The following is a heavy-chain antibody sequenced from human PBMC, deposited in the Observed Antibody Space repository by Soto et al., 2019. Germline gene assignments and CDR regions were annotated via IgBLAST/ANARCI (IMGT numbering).Heavy chain of an antibody. CDR3: ARAGGRNRVDFWSGYDN. CDR2: INTNTGNP. Sequence: ASVKVSCKASGYTFTGYAMNWVRQAPGQGLEWMGWINTNTGNPTYAQGFTGRFVFSLDTSVSTAYLQICSLKAEDTAVYYCARAGGRNRVDFWSGYDNWGQGTLVTVSS. D-gene: IGHD3-3*01. CDR1: GYTFTGYA. V-gene: IGHV7-4-1*01. J-gene: IGHJ4*02.